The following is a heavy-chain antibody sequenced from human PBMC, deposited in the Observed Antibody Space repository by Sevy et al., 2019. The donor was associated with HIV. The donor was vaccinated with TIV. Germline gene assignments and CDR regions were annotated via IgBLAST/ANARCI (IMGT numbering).Heavy chain of an antibody. D-gene: IGHD6-13*01. CDR1: GFTFDKIA. CDR2: ISCDGRTT. Sequence: GGSLRLSCAASGFTFDKIAMHWVRQAPGKGLEWVSVISCDGRTTYYAESVKGRFSVSRDNNKNSLYLQMNSLRVEDTARYYGAKGHPCGCNSFIFDVWGQGTMVTVSS. V-gene: IGHV3-43D*03. CDR3: AKGHPCGCNSFIFDV. J-gene: IGHJ4*02.